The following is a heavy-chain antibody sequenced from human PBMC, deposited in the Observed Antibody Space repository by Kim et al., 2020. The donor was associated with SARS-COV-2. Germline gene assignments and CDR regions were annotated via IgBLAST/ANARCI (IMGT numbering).Heavy chain of an antibody. D-gene: IGHD3-16*01. CDR2: ISYDGSNK. CDR1: GFTFSSYA. Sequence: GGSLRLSCAASGFTFSSYAMHWVRQAPGKGLEWVAVISYDGSNKYYADSVKGRFTISRDNSKNTLYLQMNSLRAEDTAVYYCAREGGDGYNLMDVWGQGTTVTVSS. J-gene: IGHJ6*02. V-gene: IGHV3-30*04. CDR3: AREGGDGYNLMDV.